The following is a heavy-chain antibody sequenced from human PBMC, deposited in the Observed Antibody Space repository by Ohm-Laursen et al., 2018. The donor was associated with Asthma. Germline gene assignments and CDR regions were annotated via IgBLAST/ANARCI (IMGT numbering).Heavy chain of an antibody. J-gene: IGHJ4*02. CDR2: GGSYYDGCLK. D-gene: IGHD3-10*01. Sequence: SLRLSCAAFGFTFDDYAMHWVRQAPGKGLEWVAVGGSYYDGCLKYYADSVNGRFTVSRDDSKNTLYLQMNSLRAEDTAVYFCASPPQYGSGTYEDYWGQGTLVTVSS. CDR3: ASPPQYGSGTYEDY. CDR1: GFTFDDYA. V-gene: IGHV3-30-3*01.